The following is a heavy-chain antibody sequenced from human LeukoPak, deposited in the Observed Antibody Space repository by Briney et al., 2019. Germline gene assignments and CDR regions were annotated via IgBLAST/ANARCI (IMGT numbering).Heavy chain of an antibody. CDR3: ARDPVRHDAFDI. CDR1: GGTFSSYA. CDR2: IIPIFGTA. D-gene: IGHD3-10*01. Sequence: SVKVSCKASGGTFSSYAISWVRQAPGQGLEWMGGIIPIFGTANYAQKFQGRVTITADESTSTVYMELSSLRSEDTAVYYCARDPVRHDAFDIWGQGTMVTVSS. J-gene: IGHJ3*02. V-gene: IGHV1-69*01.